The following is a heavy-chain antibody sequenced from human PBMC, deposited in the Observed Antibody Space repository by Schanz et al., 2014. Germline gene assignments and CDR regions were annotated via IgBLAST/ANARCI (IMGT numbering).Heavy chain of an antibody. V-gene: IGHV3-48*02. D-gene: IGHD1-1*01. J-gene: IGHJ3*02. CDR1: GFTFRDYS. CDR3: ARDRWDWNNAFDI. CDR2: ISSYSTI. Sequence: EVQLVESGGGLVQPGGSLRLSCEASGFTFRDYSMNWVRQAPGKGPEWISYISSYSTIHYADSVKGRFTISRDNARNSLFLQMNSLRDEDTAVYYCARDRWDWNNAFDIWGQGTMVTVSS.